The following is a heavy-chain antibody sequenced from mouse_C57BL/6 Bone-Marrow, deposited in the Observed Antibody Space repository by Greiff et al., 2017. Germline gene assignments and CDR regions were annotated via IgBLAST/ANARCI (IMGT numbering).Heavy chain of an antibody. CDR1: GFTFTDYY. CDR2: IRNKANGYTT. CDR3: ARYDYDAWFAY. J-gene: IGHJ3*01. Sequence: LVESGGGLVQPGGSLSLSCAASGFTFTDYYMSWVRQPPGKALECLGFIRNKANGYTTEYSASVKGRFTISRDNSQSILYLQMNALRAEYSATYYCARYDYDAWFAYWGQGTLVTVSA. D-gene: IGHD2-4*01. V-gene: IGHV7-3*01.